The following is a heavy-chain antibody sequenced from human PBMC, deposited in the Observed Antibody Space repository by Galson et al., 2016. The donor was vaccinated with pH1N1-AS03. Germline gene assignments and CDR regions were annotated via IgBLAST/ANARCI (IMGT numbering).Heavy chain of an antibody. Sequence: SLRLSCAASGFIFSNYWMSWVRQAPGKGLESVANINQGGSETYYVDSVKGRFTIFRDNAKNSLYLQMNSLRADDTAVYYCARADWGSADYWGQGTLVSASS. V-gene: IGHV3-7*03. D-gene: IGHD7-27*01. J-gene: IGHJ4*02. CDR2: INQGGSET. CDR1: GFIFSNYW. CDR3: ARADWGSADY.